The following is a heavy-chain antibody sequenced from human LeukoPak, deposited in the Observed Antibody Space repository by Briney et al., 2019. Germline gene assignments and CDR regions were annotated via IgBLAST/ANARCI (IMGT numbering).Heavy chain of an antibody. D-gene: IGHD3-3*01. J-gene: IGHJ4*02. CDR2: IKQDGSEK. Sequence: GPLRLSCAASGFTFSSYWMSWVRQAPGKGLEWVANIKQDGSEKYYVDSVKGRFTISRDNAKNSLYLQMNSLRAEDTAVYYCAREGETITIFGVVIEYYFDYWGQGTLVTVSS. CDR1: GFTFSSYW. CDR3: AREGETITIFGVVIEYYFDY. V-gene: IGHV3-7*01.